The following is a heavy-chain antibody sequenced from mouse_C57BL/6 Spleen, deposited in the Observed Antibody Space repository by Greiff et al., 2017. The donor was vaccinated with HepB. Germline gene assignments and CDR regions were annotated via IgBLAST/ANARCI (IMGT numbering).Heavy chain of an antibody. D-gene: IGHD1-1*01. CDR1: GYTFTDYN. CDR2: INPNNGGT. J-gene: IGHJ2*01. CDR3: ARSYYGSGPDY. Sequence: VQLQQSGPELVKPGASVKMSCKASGYTFTDYNMHWVKQSHGKSLEWIGYINPNNGGTSYNQKFKGKATLTVNKSSSTDYMELRSLTSEDSAVYYCARSYYGSGPDYWGQGTTLTVSS. V-gene: IGHV1-22*01.